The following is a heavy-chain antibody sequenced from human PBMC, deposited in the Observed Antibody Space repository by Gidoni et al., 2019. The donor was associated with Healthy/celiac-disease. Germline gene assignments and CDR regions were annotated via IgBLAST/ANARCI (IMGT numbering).Heavy chain of an antibody. J-gene: IGHJ4*02. CDR3: ARGGRYCTNGVCYRRDY. V-gene: IGHV4-31*03. CDR2: IYSSGST. CDR1: GGCMSSGGSY. D-gene: IGHD2-8*01. Sequence: QVQLQESGPGLVKHSQTLSLTCTVAGGCMSSGGSYWSWIRQHPGKGREWIWYIYSSGSTYYNPSLKSRVTISVDTSKNQFSLKLSSVTAADTAVYYCARGGRYCTNGVCYRRDYWGQGTLVTVSS.